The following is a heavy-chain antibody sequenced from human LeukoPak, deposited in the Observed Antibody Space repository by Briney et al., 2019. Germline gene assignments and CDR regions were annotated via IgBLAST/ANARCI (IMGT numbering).Heavy chain of an antibody. J-gene: IGHJ6*02. D-gene: IGHD2-2*01. CDR2: IYYSGST. CDR3: ARQRGVRDCSSTSCYYYYGMDV. CDR1: GGSISSYY. V-gene: IGHV4-59*08. Sequence: SDTLSLTCTVSGGSISSYYWSWIRQPPGKGLEWIGYIYYSGSTNYNPSLKSRVTISVDTSKNQFSLKLSSVTAADTAVYYCARQRGVRDCSSTSCYYYYGMDVWGQGTTVTVSS.